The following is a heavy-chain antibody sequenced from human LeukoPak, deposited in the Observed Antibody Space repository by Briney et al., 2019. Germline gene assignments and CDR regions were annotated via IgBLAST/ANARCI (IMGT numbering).Heavy chain of an antibody. Sequence: GGSLRLSCAASGFTFSSYGMHWVRQAPGKGLEWVAFIRYDGSNKYYADSVKGRFTISRDNSKNTLYLQMNSLRAEDTAVYYCARPMIVVVITGLNYWGQGTLVTVSS. CDR1: GFTFSSYG. J-gene: IGHJ4*02. CDR3: ARPMIVVVITGLNY. V-gene: IGHV3-30*02. D-gene: IGHD3-22*01. CDR2: IRYDGSNK.